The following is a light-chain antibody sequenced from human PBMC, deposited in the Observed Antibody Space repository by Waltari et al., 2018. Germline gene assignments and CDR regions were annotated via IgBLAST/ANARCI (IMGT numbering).Light chain of an antibody. Sequence: DIVMTQSPDSLGVSLGERATIHCKSSQSVLYSSNNKNYLSWYQQKPGQPPKMIIYWASTRECGVPDRFIGSGSGTDFTLTISSLQAEDVAVYYCLQTYVSPYTFGQGTNLEI. V-gene: IGKV4-1*01. J-gene: IGKJ2*01. CDR1: QSVLYSSNNKNY. CDR2: WAS. CDR3: LQTYVSPYT.